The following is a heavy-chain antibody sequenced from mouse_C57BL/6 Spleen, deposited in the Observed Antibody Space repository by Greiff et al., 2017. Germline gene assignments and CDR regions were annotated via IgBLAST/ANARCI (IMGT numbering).Heavy chain of an antibody. CDR3: AKDYGSSFLYYYAVDD. V-gene: IGHV1-80*01. D-gene: IGHD1-1*01. Sequence: QVQLKESGAELVKPGASVKISCKASGYAFSSYWMNWVKQRPGKGLEWIGQIYPGDGDTNYNGKFKGKATLTADKSSSTAYMQLSSLTSEDSAVYFCAKDYGSSFLYYYAVDDWGQGTSVTVSS. J-gene: IGHJ4*01. CDR2: IYPGDGDT. CDR1: GYAFSSYW.